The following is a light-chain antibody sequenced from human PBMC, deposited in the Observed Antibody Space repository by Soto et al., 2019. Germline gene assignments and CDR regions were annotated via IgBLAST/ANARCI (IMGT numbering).Light chain of an antibody. CDR1: QSVLSDSNNKNY. Sequence: DIVMTPSPDSLAVSLCERATINCKSSQSVLSDSNNKNYLAWYQQKPGQPPKLLIYWASTRQSGVPDRFSGSGSGTDFTLTISSLQAEDVTVYYCQQYYSSPRTFGQGTKVDIK. J-gene: IGKJ1*01. CDR3: QQYYSSPRT. CDR2: WAS. V-gene: IGKV4-1*01.